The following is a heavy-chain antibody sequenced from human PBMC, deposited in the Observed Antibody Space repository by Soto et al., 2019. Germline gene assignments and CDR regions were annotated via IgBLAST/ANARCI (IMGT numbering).Heavy chain of an antibody. J-gene: IGHJ6*02. CDR3: ARNGTLTGCSYGMDV. V-gene: IGHV1-69*13. D-gene: IGHD2-15*01. CDR1: GGTFTDST. CDR2: IIPMFDTA. Sequence: ASVKVSCKASGGTFTDSTINWVRQAPGQRLEWMGGIIPMFDTANYAEKFQGRVTITADESTSTSFMEVSSLRSEDTAVYYCARNGTLTGCSYGMDVWGQGTMVTVSS.